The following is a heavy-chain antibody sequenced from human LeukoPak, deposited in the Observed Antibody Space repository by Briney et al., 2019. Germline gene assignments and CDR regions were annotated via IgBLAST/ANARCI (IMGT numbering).Heavy chain of an antibody. V-gene: IGHV4-31*03. CDR2: IYYSGST. CDR3: ARHQLELTVFDY. J-gene: IGHJ4*02. CDR1: GGSISSGGYY. Sequence: SETLSLTCTVSGGSISSGGYYWSWIRQHPGKGLEWIGYIYYSGSTYYNPSLKSRVTISVDTSKNQFSLKLSSVTAADKAVYYCARHQLELTVFDYWGQGTLVTVSS. D-gene: IGHD1-1*01.